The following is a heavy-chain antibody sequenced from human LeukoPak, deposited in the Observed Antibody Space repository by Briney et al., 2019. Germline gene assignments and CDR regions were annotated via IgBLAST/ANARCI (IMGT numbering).Heavy chain of an antibody. Sequence: PGGSLRLSCAASGFTFGTYVMNWVRQAPGKGLEWVSGISGSGGSTYYADSVKGRFTISRDNSKNTLDLQMTSLRAEDTAVYYCAKSPLGYCSGGSCYLYFDCWGQGTLVPVSS. V-gene: IGHV3-23*01. CDR3: AKSPLGYCSGGSCYLYFDC. D-gene: IGHD2-15*01. J-gene: IGHJ4*02. CDR2: ISGSGGST. CDR1: GFTFGTYV.